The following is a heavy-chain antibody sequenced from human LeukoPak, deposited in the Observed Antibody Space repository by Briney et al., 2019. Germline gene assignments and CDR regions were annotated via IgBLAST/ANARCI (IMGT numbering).Heavy chain of an antibody. D-gene: IGHD3-10*01. CDR3: AKSLKVLLTI. J-gene: IGHJ3*02. CDR2: IYSDNT. V-gene: IGHV3-53*01. Sequence: GGSLRLSCTVSGFTVSSNSMSWVRQAPGKGLEWVSFIYSDNTHYSDSVKGRFTISRDNSKNTLYLQMNSLRAEDTAVYYCAKSLKVLLTIWGQGTMVTVSS. CDR1: GFTVSSNS.